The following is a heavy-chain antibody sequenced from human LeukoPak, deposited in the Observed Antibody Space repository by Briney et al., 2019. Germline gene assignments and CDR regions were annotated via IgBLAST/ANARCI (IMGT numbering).Heavy chain of an antibody. CDR2: INPSGGST. CDR1: GYTFTIYY. CDR3: ARSRLWSPRDAFDI. D-gene: IGHD3-16*01. J-gene: IGHJ3*02. V-gene: IGHV1-46*01. Sequence: ASVTVSFKASGYTFTIYYIHWVRQAPGRGLEWMGMINPSGGSTTYAQKFQGRVTMTRDMSTSTVYMELSSLRSEDTAVYYCARSRLWSPRDAFDIWAQGTMVTVSS.